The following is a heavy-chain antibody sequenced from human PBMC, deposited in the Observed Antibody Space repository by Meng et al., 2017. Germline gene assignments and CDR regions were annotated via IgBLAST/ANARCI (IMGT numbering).Heavy chain of an antibody. J-gene: IGHJ4*02. CDR1: GYTFTGYY. CDR2: INPSSGGT. V-gene: IGHV1-2*06. CDR3: ARGDWGSLSFDY. D-gene: IGHD7-27*01. Sequence: QGPLVQSGGEVKKPGASVKVSCKASGYTFTGYYMHWVRQAPGQGLEWMGRINPSSGGTNYAQKFQGRVTMTRDTSISTAYMELSRLRSDDTAVYYCARGDWGSLSFDYWGQGTLVTVSS.